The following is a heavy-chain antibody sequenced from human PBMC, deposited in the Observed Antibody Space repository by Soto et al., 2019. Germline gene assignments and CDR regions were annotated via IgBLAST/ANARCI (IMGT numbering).Heavy chain of an antibody. D-gene: IGHD6-13*01. J-gene: IGHJ4*02. CDR3: ASQQQLVAIFDY. V-gene: IGHV4-34*01. CDR2: INHSGST. CDR1: GGSFSGYY. Sequence: SETLSLTCAVYGGSFSGYYWSWIRQPPGKGLEWIGEINHSGSTNYIPSLKSRVTISVDTSKNQFSLKLSSVAAADTAVYYCASQQQLVAIFDYWGQGILVTVSS.